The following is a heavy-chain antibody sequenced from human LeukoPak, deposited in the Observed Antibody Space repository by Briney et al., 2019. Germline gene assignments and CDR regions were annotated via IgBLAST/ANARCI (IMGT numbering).Heavy chain of an antibody. Sequence: PGGSLRLSCAASGFTFSSYWMHWVRQAPGKGLVWVSRINSDGSSTSHADSVKGRFTISRDNAKNSLYLQMNNLSAGDTAVYYCARETGDVLLGAFDIWGQGTMVTVSS. CDR1: GFTFSSYW. J-gene: IGHJ3*02. CDR3: ARETGDVLLGAFDI. V-gene: IGHV3-74*01. D-gene: IGHD3-10*01. CDR2: INSDGSST.